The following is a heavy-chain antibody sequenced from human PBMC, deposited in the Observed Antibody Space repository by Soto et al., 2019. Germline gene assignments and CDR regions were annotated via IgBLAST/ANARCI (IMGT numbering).Heavy chain of an antibody. J-gene: IGHJ6*02. D-gene: IGHD6-25*01. V-gene: IGHV1-69*06. CDR1: GGTFSSYA. CDR2: IIPIFGTA. CDR3: ARAYLSGRRYYYYGMDV. Sequence: SVKVSCNASGGTFSSYAISWVRQAPGQGLEWMGGIIPIFGTANYAQKFQGRVTITADKSTSTAYMELSSLRSEDTAVYYCARAYLSGRRYYYYGMDVWGQGTTVTVSS.